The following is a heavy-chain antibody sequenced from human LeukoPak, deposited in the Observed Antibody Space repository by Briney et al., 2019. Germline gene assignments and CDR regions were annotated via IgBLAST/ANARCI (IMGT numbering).Heavy chain of an antibody. V-gene: IGHV4-39*07. J-gene: IGHJ4*02. D-gene: IGHD3-10*01. Sequence: SETLSHTCRVCGGFISGSSYYWGWIREPPGEGLEWIGSIYYSGRTYYNPSLNGRVTISIDTSKNQFSLNLNSVTAADTALYYCARSSTLYGHFGSWGQGTLFTVSS. CDR2: IYYSGRT. CDR3: ARSSTLYGHFGS. CDR1: GGFISGSSYY.